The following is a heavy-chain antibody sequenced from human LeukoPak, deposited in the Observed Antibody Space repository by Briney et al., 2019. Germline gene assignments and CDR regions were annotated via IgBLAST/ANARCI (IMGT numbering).Heavy chain of an antibody. CDR1: GFTVSTNY. J-gene: IGHJ2*01. D-gene: IGHD3-10*01. Sequence: PGGSLGLSCAASGFTVSTNYMNWVRQAPGKGLGWVSILYSGSDKYYADSVKGRFTISRDSSKNILSLQMNNLRAEDTAVYYCARVGDHFHWYLDLWGRGTLVTV. CDR2: LYSGSDK. CDR3: ARVGDHFHWYLDL. V-gene: IGHV3-53*01.